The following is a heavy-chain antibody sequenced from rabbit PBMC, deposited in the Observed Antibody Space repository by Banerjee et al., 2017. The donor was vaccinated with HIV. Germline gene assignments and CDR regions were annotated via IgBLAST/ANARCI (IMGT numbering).Heavy chain of an antibody. Sequence: QEQLVESGGGLVQPEGSLTLTCTASGFSFSSSYYMCWVRQAPGKGLEWIGCIYIGDGNTYYANWARGRFTISKSTSLNTVTLQMTSLTAADTATYFCARDPVSGGYNHNLWGQGTLVTDS. CDR3: ARDPVSGGYNHNL. CDR2: IYIGDGNT. J-gene: IGHJ3*01. D-gene: IGHD1-1*01. CDR1: GFSFSSSYY. V-gene: IGHV1S47*01.